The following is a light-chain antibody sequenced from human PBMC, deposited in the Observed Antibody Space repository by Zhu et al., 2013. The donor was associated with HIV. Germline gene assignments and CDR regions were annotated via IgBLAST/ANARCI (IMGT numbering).Light chain of an antibody. V-gene: IGLV2-23*01. CDR3: SSYAGLSTYV. CDR2: EAT. Sequence: QSALTQPASVSGSPGQSITISCTGTNSDIGAYNLVSWYQQHPGKAPKLIIYEATKRPSGVSHRFSASESGNTASLTISGLQAEDEADYFCSSYAGLSTYVFGGGTRLTVL. J-gene: IGLJ3*02. CDR1: NSDIGAYNL.